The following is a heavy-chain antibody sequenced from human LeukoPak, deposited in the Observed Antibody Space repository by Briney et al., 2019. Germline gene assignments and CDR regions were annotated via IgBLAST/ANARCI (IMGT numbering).Heavy chain of an antibody. CDR2: INPNSGGT. CDR1: GYTFTGYY. D-gene: IGHD6-13*01. J-gene: IGHJ6*02. CDR3: ARAEGYSSSWYYSYYYYGMDV. V-gene: IGHV1-2*02. Sequence: GASVKVSCKASGYTFTGYYMHWVRQAPGQGLEWMGWINPNSGGTNYAQKFQGRVTMTRDTSISTAYMELSRLRPDDTAVYYCARAEGYSSSWYYSYYYYGMDVWGQGTTVTVSS.